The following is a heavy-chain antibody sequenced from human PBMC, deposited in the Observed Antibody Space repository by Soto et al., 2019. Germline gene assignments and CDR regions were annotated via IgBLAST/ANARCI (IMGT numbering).Heavy chain of an antibody. CDR1: GFTFSSYS. V-gene: IGHV3-21*01. Sequence: GGSLRLSCAASGFTFSSYSMNWVRQAPGKGLEWVSSISSSSSYIYYADSVKGRFTISRDNAKNSLYLQMNSLRAEDTAVYYCAREGVVVPAAKYYYYYYMDVWGKGTTVTVSS. CDR2: ISSSSSYI. CDR3: AREGVVVPAAKYYYYYYMDV. J-gene: IGHJ6*03. D-gene: IGHD2-2*01.